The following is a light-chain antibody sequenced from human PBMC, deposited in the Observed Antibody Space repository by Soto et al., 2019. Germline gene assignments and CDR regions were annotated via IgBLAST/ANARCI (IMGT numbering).Light chain of an antibody. J-gene: IGKJ3*01. CDR2: GAS. Sequence: ERVMTQSPATLSVSPGERATLSCRASQSVGSNLAWYQQKPGQAPRLLIFGASSRATGVPARFSGSGSGTEFTRTINSLQSEDFAVYFCQQYDNLPLTFGPGT. CDR3: QQYDNLPLT. V-gene: IGKV3-15*01. CDR1: QSVGSN.